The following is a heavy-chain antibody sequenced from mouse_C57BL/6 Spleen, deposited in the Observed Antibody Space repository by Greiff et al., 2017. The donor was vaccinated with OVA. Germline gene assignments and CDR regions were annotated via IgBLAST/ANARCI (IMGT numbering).Heavy chain of an antibody. CDR3: AAYYGSSFDY. Sequence: EVQLQQSVAELVRPGASVKLSCTASGFNIKNNYMHWVQQRPEQGLEWIGRIDPANGSTKYAPKFQGKATITADTSSNTAYLQLSSLTSEDTAIYYCAAYYGSSFDYWGQGTTLTVSS. CDR1: GFNIKNNY. CDR2: IDPANGST. J-gene: IGHJ2*01. D-gene: IGHD1-1*01. V-gene: IGHV14-3*01.